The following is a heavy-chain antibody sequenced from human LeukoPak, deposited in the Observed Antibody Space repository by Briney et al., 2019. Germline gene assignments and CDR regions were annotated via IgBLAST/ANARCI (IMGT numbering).Heavy chain of an antibody. CDR3: AKYYYDSSGSDY. V-gene: IGHV3-30*04. J-gene: IGHJ4*02. CDR1: GFTLNSYI. CDR2: ISFDGRDK. D-gene: IGHD3-22*01. Sequence: PGGSLRLSCEASGFTLNSYIMHWVRQAPGKGLEWAALISFDGRDKQYADSVKGRFTISRDNSKNTLYPQMNSLRAEDTAVYYCAKYYYDSSGSDYWGQGTLVTVSS.